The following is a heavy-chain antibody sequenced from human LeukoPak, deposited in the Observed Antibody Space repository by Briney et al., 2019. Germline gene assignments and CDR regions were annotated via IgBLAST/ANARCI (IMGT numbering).Heavy chain of an antibody. Sequence: ASVKVSCKASGGTFSSYTISWVRQAPGQGLEWMGRIIPILGIANYAQKFQGRVTITADKSTSTAYMELSSLRSEDTAVYYCARESLEDRPSWFDPWGQGTLVTVSS. V-gene: IGHV1-69*04. J-gene: IGHJ5*02. D-gene: IGHD1-1*01. CDR2: IIPILGIA. CDR3: ARESLEDRPSWFDP. CDR1: GGTFSSYT.